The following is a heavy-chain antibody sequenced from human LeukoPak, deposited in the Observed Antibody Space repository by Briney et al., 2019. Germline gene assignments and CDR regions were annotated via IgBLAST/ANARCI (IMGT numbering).Heavy chain of an antibody. CDR1: GGSISSYY. J-gene: IGHJ1*01. CDR2: IYYSGST. Sequence: SETLSLTCTVSGGSISSYYWCWIRQPPGNGLEWIGYIYYSGSTNYNPSLKSRVTISVDTSKNQFSLKLSSVTAADTAVYYCARLSRLLGFQHWGQGTLVTVSS. D-gene: IGHD2-21*01. CDR3: ARLSRLLGFQH. V-gene: IGHV4-59*12.